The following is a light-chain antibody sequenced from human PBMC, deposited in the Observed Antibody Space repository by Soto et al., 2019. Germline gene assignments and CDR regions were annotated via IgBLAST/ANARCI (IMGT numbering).Light chain of an antibody. Sequence: AIQMTQSPSSLSASVGDRVIITCRASQAIRNDLGWYQQKPGKAPKLLIYTASTLQSGVPSRFSGSGSGTDFTLTISSLQPEDVATYYCQNYNSAPITFGQGTRLEI. CDR2: TAS. CDR1: QAIRND. J-gene: IGKJ5*01. V-gene: IGKV1-6*01. CDR3: QNYNSAPIT.